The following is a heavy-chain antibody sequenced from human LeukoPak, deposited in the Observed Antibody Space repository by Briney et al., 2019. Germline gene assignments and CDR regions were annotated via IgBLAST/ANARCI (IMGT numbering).Heavy chain of an antibody. CDR1: GGSFSGYY. D-gene: IGHD3-3*01. Sequence: PSETLSLTCAVYGGSFSGYYWSWIRQPPGKGLEWIGEINHSGSTNYNPSLKSRVTISVDTSKNQFSLKLSSVTAADTAVYYCARGRDDFWSGYPDYWGQGTLVTVSS. CDR3: ARGRDDFWSGYPDY. V-gene: IGHV4-34*01. CDR2: INHSGST. J-gene: IGHJ4*02.